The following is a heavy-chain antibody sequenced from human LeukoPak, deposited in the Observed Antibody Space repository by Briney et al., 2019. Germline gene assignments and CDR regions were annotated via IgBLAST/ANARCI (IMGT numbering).Heavy chain of an antibody. V-gene: IGHV3-11*01. CDR3: ARGASYGYSYYFDS. D-gene: IGHD5-18*01. CDR1: GFTFSDYY. CDR2: ISSSASTI. Sequence: GGSLRLSCAASGFTFSDYYMSWIRQAPGKGLEWVSYISSSASTIYYADSVEGRFTTSRDNAKNSLYLQMNSLRAEDTAVYYCARGASYGYSYYFDSWGQGTLVTVSS. J-gene: IGHJ4*02.